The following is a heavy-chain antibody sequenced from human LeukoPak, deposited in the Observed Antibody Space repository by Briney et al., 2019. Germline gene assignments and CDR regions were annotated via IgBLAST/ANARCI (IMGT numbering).Heavy chain of an antibody. D-gene: IGHD6-19*01. CDR3: ARGFTSGWYANWFDP. CDR1: GYTFTSYD. V-gene: IGHV1-8*01. J-gene: IGHJ5*02. Sequence: GASVKVSCKASGYTFTSYDINWVRQATGQGLEWMGWMNPNSGNTGYVEKFQGRVNMTRDASISTAYMELSSLRSEDTAVYYSARGFTSGWYANWFDPWSQGTLVTVSS. CDR2: MNPNSGNT.